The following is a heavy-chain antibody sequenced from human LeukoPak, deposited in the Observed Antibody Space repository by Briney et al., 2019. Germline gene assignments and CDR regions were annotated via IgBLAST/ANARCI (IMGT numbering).Heavy chain of an antibody. CDR3: ARDVDTAMVSG. V-gene: IGHV1-69*13. Sequence: GASVKVSCKASGYMFTSYYMHWVRQAPGQGLEWMGGIIPIFGTANYAQKFQGRVTITADESTSTAYMELSSLRSEDTAVYYCARDVDTAMVSGWGQGTLVTVSS. J-gene: IGHJ4*02. CDR1: GYMFTSYY. CDR2: IIPIFGTA. D-gene: IGHD5-18*01.